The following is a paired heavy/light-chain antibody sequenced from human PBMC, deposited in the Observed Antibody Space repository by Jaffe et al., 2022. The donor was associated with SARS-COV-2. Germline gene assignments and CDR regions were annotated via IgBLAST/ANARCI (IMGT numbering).Heavy chain of an antibody. V-gene: IGHV3-23*01. Sequence: EVQLLESGGGLVQPGGSLRLSCAASGFILSNYAMNWVRQAPGKGLEWVSTISGSGGTTYYADSVKGRFTISRDNSKNTVYLQMNSLGAEDTALYYCAKDIRGSLPRWYFDYWGQGTPVTVSS. CDR2: ISGSGGTT. CDR1: GFILSNYA. J-gene: IGHJ4*02. D-gene: IGHD1-26*01. CDR3: AKDIRGSLPRWYFDY.
Light chain of an antibody. CDR3: QQYDSSPT. CDR2: GAS. Sequence: EIVLTQSPGTLSLSPGERATLSCRASQSVSSSYLAWYQQKPGQAPRLLIYGASSRATGIPDRFSGSGSGTDFTLTISRLEPEDFAVYYCQQYDSSPTFGPGTKVDIK. J-gene: IGKJ3*01. V-gene: IGKV3-20*01. CDR1: QSVSSSY.